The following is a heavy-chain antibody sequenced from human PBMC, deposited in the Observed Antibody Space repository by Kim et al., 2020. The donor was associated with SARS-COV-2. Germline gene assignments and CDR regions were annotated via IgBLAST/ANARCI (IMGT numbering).Heavy chain of an antibody. CDR1: GGTFNFNNYG. Sequence: SVKVSCKASGGTFNFNNYGITWVRQAPGQGLEWMGGIIPIFVTPKYAQKFQGRVTITADESTSTAYMELTSPRSDDTAVYYCAREELQQLDFWGQGTLV. CDR2: IIPIFVTP. D-gene: IGHD6-13*01. V-gene: IGHV1-69*13. CDR3: AREELQQLDF. J-gene: IGHJ4*02.